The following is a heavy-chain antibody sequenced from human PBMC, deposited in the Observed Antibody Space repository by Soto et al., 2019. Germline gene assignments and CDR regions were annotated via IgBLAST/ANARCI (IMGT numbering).Heavy chain of an antibody. CDR1: GGSFDTYA. Sequence: QVQLVQSGAEVKKPGSSVMVSCKTSGGSFDTYAISWVRQAPGQGLEWMGGIIPIFGTASNAQKFQGRVTITADESTTTAYMEVRSVTSDAAAVYYCARSLGLEYYYGMDVWGQGTTVTVSS. CDR2: IIPIFGTA. J-gene: IGHJ6*02. V-gene: IGHV1-69*12. CDR3: ARSLGLEYYYGMDV. D-gene: IGHD1-1*01.